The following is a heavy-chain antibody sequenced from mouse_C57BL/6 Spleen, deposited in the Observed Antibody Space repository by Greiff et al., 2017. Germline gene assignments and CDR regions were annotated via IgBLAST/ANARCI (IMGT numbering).Heavy chain of an antibody. V-gene: IGHV1-69*01. J-gene: IGHJ1*03. CDR1: GYTFTSYW. Sequence: QVQLKQSGAELVMPGASVKLSCKASGYTFTSYWMHWVKQRPGQGLEWIGEIDPSDSYTNYNQKFKGKSTLTVDKSSSTAYMQLSSLTSEDSAVYYCARRDWYFDVWGTGTTVTVSS. CDR2: IDPSDSYT. CDR3: ARRDWYFDV.